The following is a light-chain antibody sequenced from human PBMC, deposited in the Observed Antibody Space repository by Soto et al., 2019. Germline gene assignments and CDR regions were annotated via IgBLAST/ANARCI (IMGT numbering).Light chain of an antibody. CDR1: SSDVGGYNY. CDR2: EVS. V-gene: IGLV2-14*01. CDR3: SSYTSSTFYV. Sequence: QSALTQPRSVSGSTGQSVTISCTGTSSDVGGYNYVSWYQQHPGKAPKLMIYEVSNRPSGVSNRSSGSKSGNTASLTISGLQAEDEADYYCSSYTSSTFYVFGTGTKVTVL. J-gene: IGLJ1*01.